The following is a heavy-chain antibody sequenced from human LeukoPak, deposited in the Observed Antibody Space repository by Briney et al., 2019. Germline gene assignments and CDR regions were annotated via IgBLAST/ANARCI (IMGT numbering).Heavy chain of an antibody. CDR1: GFTFSSYA. Sequence: GGSLRLSCAAAGFTFSSYAMSWVRQAPGKGLEWVSGISGSSGGTNYADSVKGRFTISRDNSKNELYLQMNSLRVEDTAIYHCAKGDCSSTTCYYYYYNMDVWGTGTTVTVSS. D-gene: IGHD2-2*01. CDR2: ISGSSGGT. J-gene: IGHJ6*03. V-gene: IGHV3-23*01. CDR3: AKGDCSSTTCYYYYYNMDV.